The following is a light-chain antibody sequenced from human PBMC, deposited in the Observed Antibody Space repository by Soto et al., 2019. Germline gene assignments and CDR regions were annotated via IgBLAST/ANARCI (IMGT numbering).Light chain of an antibody. CDR2: KAS. J-gene: IGKJ2*01. CDR3: QQYSKEST. V-gene: IGKV1-5*03. Sequence: DVEMTQSPPTLPTSIGDRVTINCRASQNVSNWLAWYQQKPGKAPKLLIYKASRLESGVPSRFSASGSGTDFTLTINSLRSDDFATYFCQQYSKESTFGQGTKLEIK. CDR1: QNVSNW.